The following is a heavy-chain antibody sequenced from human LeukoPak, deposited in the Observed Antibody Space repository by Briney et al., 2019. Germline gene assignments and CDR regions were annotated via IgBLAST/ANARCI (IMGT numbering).Heavy chain of an antibody. J-gene: IGHJ4*02. CDR3: ARGGPYYYDSSGYYLN. CDR2: IYYSGST. V-gene: IGHV4-59*01. D-gene: IGHD3-22*01. CDR1: GGSINNYY. Sequence: SETLSLTCTVSGGSINNYYWSWIRQPPGKGLEWIGYIYYSGSTNYNPSLKGRVTISVDTSKNQFSLKLNSVTAADTAVYYCARGGPYYYDSSGYYLNWGQGTLVTVSS.